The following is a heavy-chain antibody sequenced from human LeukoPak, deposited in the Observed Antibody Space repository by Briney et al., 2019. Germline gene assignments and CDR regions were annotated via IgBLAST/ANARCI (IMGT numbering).Heavy chain of an antibody. CDR3: ARGRHTQLDFDY. D-gene: IGHD6-13*01. Sequence: GASVKVSCKASGYTFTSYDINWVRQATGQGLEWMGWMNPNSGNTGYAQKFQGRVTITRNTSISTAYMELSSLRSEDTAVYYCARGRHTQLDFDYWGQGTLVTVSS. CDR2: MNPNSGNT. CDR1: GYTFTSYD. J-gene: IGHJ4*02. V-gene: IGHV1-8*03.